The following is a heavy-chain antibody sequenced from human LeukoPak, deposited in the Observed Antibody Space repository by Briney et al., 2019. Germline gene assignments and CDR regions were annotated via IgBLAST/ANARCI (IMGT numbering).Heavy chain of an antibody. D-gene: IGHD6-13*01. CDR2: ISYDGSNK. V-gene: IGHV3-30-3*01. CDR3: ARGGSSWYTGWFDP. J-gene: IGHJ5*02. Sequence: GGSLRLSCAASGFTFSSYAMHWVRQAPGKGLEWVAVISYDGSNKYYADSVKGRFTISRDNSKNTLYLQMNSLRAEDTAVYYCARGGSSWYTGWFDPWGQGTLVTVSS. CDR1: GFTFSSYA.